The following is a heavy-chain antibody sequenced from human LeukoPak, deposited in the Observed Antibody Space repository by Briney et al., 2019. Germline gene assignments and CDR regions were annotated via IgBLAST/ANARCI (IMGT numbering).Heavy chain of an antibody. CDR1: GGSISSGSYY. V-gene: IGHV4-61*02. Sequence: SETLSLTCTVSGGSISSGSYYWSWIRQPAGKGLEWIGRIYTSGSTNYNPSLKSRVTISVDTSKNQFSLKLSSVTAADTAVYYCARGSITIFGVVPSDYWGQGTQVTVSS. D-gene: IGHD3-3*01. J-gene: IGHJ4*02. CDR2: IYTSGST. CDR3: ARGSITIFGVVPSDY.